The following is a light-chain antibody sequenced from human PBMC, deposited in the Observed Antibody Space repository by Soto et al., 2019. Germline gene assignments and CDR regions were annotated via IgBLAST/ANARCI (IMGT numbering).Light chain of an antibody. V-gene: IGKV3-15*01. CDR1: QSINSN. CDR3: QQYNDWPPRT. CDR2: GAS. J-gene: IGKJ1*01. Sequence: EIVMTQSPATLSVSPWERATLSCRASQSINSNLAWYQQKPGQAPRLLIYGASTRATAIPARFSGSRSGTEFPLTISSLQSEDFAVYYFQQYNDWPPRTFGQGTKVEIK.